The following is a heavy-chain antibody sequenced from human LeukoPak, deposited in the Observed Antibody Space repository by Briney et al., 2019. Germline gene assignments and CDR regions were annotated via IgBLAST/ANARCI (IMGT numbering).Heavy chain of an antibody. D-gene: IGHD3-22*01. CDR1: GFKFSDHY. Sequence: PGGSLRLSCAASGFKFSDHYIDWVRQAPGKGLEWVGRSRNKASSYTTEYAASVEGRFTISRDVSESSLYLQMNSLRAEDTAVYYCARDGDVSGYSDWGQGTLVTVSS. J-gene: IGHJ4*02. CDR2: SRNKASSYTT. V-gene: IGHV3-72*01. CDR3: ARDGDVSGYSD.